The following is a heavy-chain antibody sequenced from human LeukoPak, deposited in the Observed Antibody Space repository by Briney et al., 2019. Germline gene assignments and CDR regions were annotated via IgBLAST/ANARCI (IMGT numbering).Heavy chain of an antibody. CDR1: GGSISSRGYY. Sequence: KPSETLSLTCTVSGGSISSRGYYWAWIRQPPGKGLEWIGSISYSGSTYYNPSLKSRATISADTSKSQFSLKLSSVTAADTAVYYCARTSYYDSSGYTLDFWGQGALVTVSS. J-gene: IGHJ4*02. CDR2: ISYSGST. D-gene: IGHD3-22*01. CDR3: ARTSYYDSSGYTLDF. V-gene: IGHV4-39*01.